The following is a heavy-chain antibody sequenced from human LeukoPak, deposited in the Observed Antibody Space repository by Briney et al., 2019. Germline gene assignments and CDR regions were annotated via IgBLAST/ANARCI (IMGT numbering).Heavy chain of an antibody. V-gene: IGHV1-69*05. J-gene: IGHJ3*02. CDR3: ARDLPFQGIAVAGTSAFDI. Sequence: ASVKVSCKASGGTFSSYAISWVRQAPGQGLEWMGGIIPIFGTANYAQKLQGRVTMTTDTSTSTAYMELRSLRSDDTAVYYCARDLPFQGIAVAGTSAFDIWGQGTMVTVSS. D-gene: IGHD6-19*01. CDR1: GGTFSSYA. CDR2: IIPIFGTA.